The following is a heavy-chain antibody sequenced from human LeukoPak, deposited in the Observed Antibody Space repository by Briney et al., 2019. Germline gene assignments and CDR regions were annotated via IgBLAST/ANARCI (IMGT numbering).Heavy chain of an antibody. CDR2: IYTSGST. J-gene: IGHJ4*02. Sequence: SETLSLTCTVSGGSISSYYWSWIRQPPGKGLEWIGYIYTSGSTNYNPSLKSRVTISVDTSKNQFSLKLSSVTAADTAVYYCARLLSSAAGDYWGQGTLVTVSS. CDR1: GGSISSYY. D-gene: IGHD2-21*01. V-gene: IGHV4-4*09. CDR3: ARLLSSAAGDY.